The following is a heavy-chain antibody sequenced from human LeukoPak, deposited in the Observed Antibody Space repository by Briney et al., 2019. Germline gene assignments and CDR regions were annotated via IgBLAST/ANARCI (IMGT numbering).Heavy chain of an antibody. CDR1: GFTFSNYV. V-gene: IGHV3-30*02. Sequence: PGGSLRLSCAASGFTFSNYVMHWVRQAPGKGLEWVAFIQNDGSNKYYADSVKGRFTISRDNSKETLYLQTNSLRPEDTAVYYCAKDKTVSSYYFYYYMDVWGKGTTVTVAS. D-gene: IGHD4-17*01. CDR2: IQNDGSNK. CDR3: AKDKTVSSYYFYYYMDV. J-gene: IGHJ6*03.